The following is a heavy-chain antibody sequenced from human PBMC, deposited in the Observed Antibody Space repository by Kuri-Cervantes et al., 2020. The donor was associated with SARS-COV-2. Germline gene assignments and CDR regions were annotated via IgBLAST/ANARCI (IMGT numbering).Heavy chain of an antibody. Sequence: GESLKISCAASGFTFSSYAMNWVRQAPGKGLEWVSAISGSGGSTYYADSVKGRFTISRDNSKNTLYLQMNSLRAEDTAVYYCAKATVRFLEWLQSYYYYGMDVWGQGTTVTVSS. CDR2: ISGSGGST. J-gene: IGHJ6*02. CDR1: GFTFSSYA. CDR3: AKATVRFLEWLQSYYYYGMDV. D-gene: IGHD3-3*01. V-gene: IGHV3-23*01.